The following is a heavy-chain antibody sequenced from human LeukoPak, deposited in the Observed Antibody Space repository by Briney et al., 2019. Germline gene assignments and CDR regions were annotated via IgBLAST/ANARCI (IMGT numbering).Heavy chain of an antibody. D-gene: IGHD3-16*02. Sequence: GGSLRLSCAASGFNFSNYAMSWVRPAPGKVLEWVSAISGSEDTTSYADSVKGRFAISRDNSKNTLFLQMSSLRAEDTAVYFCAKPLGGSYRYWYFDLWGRGTLVTVSS. CDR1: GFNFSNYA. CDR2: ISGSEDTT. V-gene: IGHV3-23*01. J-gene: IGHJ2*01. CDR3: AKPLGGSYRYWYFDL.